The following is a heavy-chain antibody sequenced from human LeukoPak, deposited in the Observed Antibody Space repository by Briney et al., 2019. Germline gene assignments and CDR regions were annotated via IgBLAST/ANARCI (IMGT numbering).Heavy chain of an antibody. V-gene: IGHV3-30*02. CDR1: GFTFSYYG. Sequence: GGSLRLSCAVSGFTFSYYGFHWVRQAPGKGLEWVAFIRYDGNDKFYAESVKGRFTISRDNSKNTLYLQMNSLRAEDTAVYYCAKVGITMVRGGYFDYWGQGTLVTVSS. CDR2: IRYDGNDK. D-gene: IGHD3-10*01. J-gene: IGHJ4*02. CDR3: AKVGITMVRGGYFDY.